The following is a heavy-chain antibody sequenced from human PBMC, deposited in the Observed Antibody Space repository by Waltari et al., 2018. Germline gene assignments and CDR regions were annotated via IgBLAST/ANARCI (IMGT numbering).Heavy chain of an antibody. CDR1: GGSISSGSYY. J-gene: IGHJ4*02. D-gene: IGHD3-3*01. CDR3: ARGQVNRDFWSGYTFTAFDY. V-gene: IGHV4-61*02. Sequence: QVQLQESGPGLVKPSQTLSLTCTVSGGSISSGSYYWSWIRQPAGQGLEWIGRIYTSGSTNYNPSLKSRVTISVDTSKNQFSLKLSSVTATDTAVYYCARGQVNRDFWSGYTFTAFDYWGQGTLVTVSS. CDR2: IYTSGST.